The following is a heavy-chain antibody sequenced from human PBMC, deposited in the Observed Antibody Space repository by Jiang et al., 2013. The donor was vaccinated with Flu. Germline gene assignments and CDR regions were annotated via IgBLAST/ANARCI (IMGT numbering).Heavy chain of an antibody. V-gene: IGHV4-39*07. D-gene: IGHD6-19*01. J-gene: IGHJ2*01. Sequence: GSGLVKPSETLSLTCTVSGGSISSSTYYWGWIRQPPGKGLEWIGSIDYSGSTNYNPSLKSRVTISVDTSKNQFSLKLSSVTAADTAVYYCARRGRVAGNWYFDLWGRGTLVTVSS. CDR3: ARRGRVAGNWYFDL. CDR2: IDYSGST. CDR1: GGSISSSTYY.